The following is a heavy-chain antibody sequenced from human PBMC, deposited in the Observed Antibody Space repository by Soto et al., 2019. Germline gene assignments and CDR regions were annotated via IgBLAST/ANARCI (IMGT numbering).Heavy chain of an antibody. CDR1: GYTFTSYD. V-gene: IGHV1-8*01. Sequence: QVQLVQSGAEVKKPGASVKVSCKASGYTFTSYDINWVRQATGQGLEWMGWMNPNSGNTGYAQKFPGSVTMTRNTSISTAYMELSSLRSEDTAVYYCARGWAGGEVPDDAFAIWGQGTMVTVSS. CDR3: ARGWAGGEVPDDAFAI. J-gene: IGHJ3*02. D-gene: IGHD4-17*01. CDR2: MNPNSGNT.